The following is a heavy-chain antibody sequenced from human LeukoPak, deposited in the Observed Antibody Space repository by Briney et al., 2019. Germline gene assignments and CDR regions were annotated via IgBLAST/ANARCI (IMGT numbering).Heavy chain of an antibody. CDR1: GFTFSSTW. CDR2: IHSDGSST. CDR3: AKSHGSGSYNHFDY. D-gene: IGHD3-10*01. Sequence: GGSLRLSCAASGFTFSSTWMHWFRQAPGKGLVWVSRIHSDGSSTIYADSVKGRFTISRDNAKNTLYLQMNSLRAEDTAVYYCAKSHGSGSYNHFDYWGQGTLVTVSS. V-gene: IGHV3-74*01. J-gene: IGHJ4*02.